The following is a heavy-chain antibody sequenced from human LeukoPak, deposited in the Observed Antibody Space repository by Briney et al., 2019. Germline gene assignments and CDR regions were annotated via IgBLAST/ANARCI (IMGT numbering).Heavy chain of an antibody. D-gene: IGHD2-15*01. J-gene: IGHJ4*02. V-gene: IGHV1-46*01. CDR1: GYTFTSYG. Sequence: ASVKVSCKASGYTFTSYGISWVRQAPGQGLEWVGRIDPNDGSTIYARNLQGRVTMTRDTSTRTVYMELSSLRSEDTAVYYCARGGPYHGWDYWGQGTLVTVSS. CDR2: IDPNDGST. CDR3: ARGGPYHGWDY.